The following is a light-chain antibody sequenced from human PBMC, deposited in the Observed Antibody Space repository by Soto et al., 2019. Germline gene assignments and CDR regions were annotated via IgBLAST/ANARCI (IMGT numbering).Light chain of an antibody. CDR1: QSVSSN. J-gene: IGKJ1*01. V-gene: IGKV3-15*01. CDR3: QQYDDWPET. CDR2: DAS. Sequence: ERVMTQSAATLSVSPGERATLSCRASQSVSSNLAWYQQKPGQAPRLLIYDASTRATGIPARFSGSGSGTEFTLTISSLQSEDLAVYYCQQYDDWPETFGQGTKVVIK.